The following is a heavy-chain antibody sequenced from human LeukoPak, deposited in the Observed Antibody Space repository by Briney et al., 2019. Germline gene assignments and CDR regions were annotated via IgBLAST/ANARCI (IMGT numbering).Heavy chain of an antibody. Sequence: GGSLKLSCAASGFTFSSYSVNWVRQAPGKGLEWVSSISSSSSYIYYADSVKGRFTISRDNAKNSLYLQMNSLRAEDTAVYYCARSGTYYYDSSGYCSYWGQGTLATVSS. D-gene: IGHD3-22*01. CDR1: GFTFSSYS. V-gene: IGHV3-21*01. J-gene: IGHJ4*02. CDR3: ARSGTYYYDSSGYCSY. CDR2: ISSSSSYI.